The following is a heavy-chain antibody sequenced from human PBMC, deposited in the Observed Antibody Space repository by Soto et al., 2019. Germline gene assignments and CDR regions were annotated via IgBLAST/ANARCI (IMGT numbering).Heavy chain of an antibody. J-gene: IGHJ6*03. D-gene: IGHD3-3*01. CDR1: GYTFTSYY. CDR2: MNPNTGNT. V-gene: IGHV1-8*01. CDR3: ARGPREYDFWSGYSPDYYYMDV. Sequence: APVKGSCKAPGYTFTSYYINWVRQPTVKGVEVMGWMNPNTGNTGSAQKFQGRVTMTTNTSISTAYMELSSLRSEDTAVYYCARGPREYDFWSGYSPDYYYMDVWGKGTTVTVSS.